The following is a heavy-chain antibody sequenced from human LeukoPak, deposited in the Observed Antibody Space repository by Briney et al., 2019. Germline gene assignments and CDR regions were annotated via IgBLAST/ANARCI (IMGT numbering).Heavy chain of an antibody. D-gene: IGHD3-22*01. V-gene: IGHV1-69*05. Sequence: SVKVSCTASGGTFSSYAISWVRQAPGQGLEWMGRIIPIFGTANYAQEFQGRVTITTDESTRTAFTELSSLRSADTTAYYCSRDFANYYDSSRLDYWGQGTLVTVSS. CDR3: SRDFANYYDSSRLDY. CDR1: GGTFSSYA. J-gene: IGHJ4*02. CDR2: IIPIFGTA.